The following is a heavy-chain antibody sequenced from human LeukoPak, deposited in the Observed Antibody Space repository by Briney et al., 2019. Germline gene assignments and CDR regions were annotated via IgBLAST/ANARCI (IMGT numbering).Heavy chain of an antibody. V-gene: IGHV4-34*01. J-gene: IGHJ3*02. CDR3: ASGGRGRIAVAGTNAFDI. CDR1: GGSFSGYY. Sequence: SETLSLTCAVYGGSFSGYYWSWIRQPPGKGLEWIGEINHSGSTNYNPSLKSRVTISVDTSKNQFSLKLGSVTAADTAVYYCASGGRGRIAVAGTNAFDIWGQGTMVTVSS. D-gene: IGHD6-19*01. CDR2: INHSGST.